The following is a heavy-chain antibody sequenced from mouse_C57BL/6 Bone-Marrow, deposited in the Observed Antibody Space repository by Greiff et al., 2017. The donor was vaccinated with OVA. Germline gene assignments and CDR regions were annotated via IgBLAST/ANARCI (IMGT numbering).Heavy chain of an antibody. CDR3: TRPAWFAY. J-gene: IGHJ3*01. CDR2: IDPENGDT. Sequence: EVQLQQSGAELVRPGASVKLSCTASGFNIKDDYMHWVKQRSEQGLEWIGWIDPENGDTEYASKFQGKATITADTSSNTAYLQLSSLTSEDTAVYYCTRPAWFAYWGQGTLVTVSA. V-gene: IGHV14-4*01. CDR1: GFNIKDDY.